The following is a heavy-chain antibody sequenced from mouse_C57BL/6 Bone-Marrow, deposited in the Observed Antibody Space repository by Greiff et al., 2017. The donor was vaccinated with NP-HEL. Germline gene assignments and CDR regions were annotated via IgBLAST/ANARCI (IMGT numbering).Heavy chain of an antibody. V-gene: IGHV5-4*01. Sequence: EVQRVESGGGLVKPGGSLKLSCAASGFTFSSYAMSWVRQTPEKRLEWVATISDGGSYTYYPDNVKGRFTISRDNAKNNLYLQMSHLKSEDTAMYYCAREGSNYEYFDVWGTGTTVTVSS. CDR2: ISDGGSYT. D-gene: IGHD2-5*01. J-gene: IGHJ1*03. CDR3: AREGSNYEYFDV. CDR1: GFTFSSYA.